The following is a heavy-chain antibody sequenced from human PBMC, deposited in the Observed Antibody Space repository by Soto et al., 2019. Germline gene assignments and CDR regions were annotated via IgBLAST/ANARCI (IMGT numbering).Heavy chain of an antibody. D-gene: IGHD2-21*02. V-gene: IGHV1-46*01. CDR2: INPSGGST. CDR3: ARVGCVVTAPFYYYGMDV. CDR1: GYTFTSYY. J-gene: IGHJ6*02. Sequence: ASVKVSCKASGYTFTSYYMHWVRQAPGQGXEWMGIINPSGGSTSYAQKFQGRVTMTRDTSTSTVYMELSSLRSEDTAVYYCARVGCVVTAPFYYYGMDVWGQGTTVTVSS.